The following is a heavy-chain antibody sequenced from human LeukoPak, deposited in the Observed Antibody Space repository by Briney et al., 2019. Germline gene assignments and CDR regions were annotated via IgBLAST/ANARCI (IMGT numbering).Heavy chain of an antibody. CDR3: AGQIYYYDSGGWFP. D-gene: IGHD3-22*01. CDR2: INQDGSDK. V-gene: IGHV3-7*05. Sequence: GGSLRLSSAASGFTFSNYWMSWVRQAPGKGLEWVANINQDGSDKYYVDSVKGRFTISRDNAKNSLYLQMNSLRVEDTAVYYCAGQIYYYDSGGWFPWGQGTLVTVSS. J-gene: IGHJ5*02. CDR1: GFTFSNYW.